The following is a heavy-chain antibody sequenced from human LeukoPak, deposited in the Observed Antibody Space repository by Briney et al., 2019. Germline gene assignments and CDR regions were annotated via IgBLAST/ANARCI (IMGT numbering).Heavy chain of an antibody. J-gene: IGHJ4*02. D-gene: IGHD5-18*01. CDR1: GFTFSSYG. CDR2: IWYGGSNK. CDR3: AKDRKDHTALDY. V-gene: IGHV3-33*06. Sequence: GGSLRLSCAASGFTFSSYGMHWVRQAPGKGLEWVAVIWYGGSNKYYADSVKGRFTISRDNSKNTLYLQMNSLRAEDTAVYYCAKDRKDHTALDYWGQGTLVTVSS.